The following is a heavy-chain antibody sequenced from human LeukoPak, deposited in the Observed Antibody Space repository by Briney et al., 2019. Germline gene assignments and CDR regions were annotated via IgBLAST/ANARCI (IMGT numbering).Heavy chain of an antibody. CDR1: GFTVSSHF. CDR2: ISSSGGNT. Sequence: GGSLRLSCAASGFTVSSHFMSWVRQAPGKGLERVSAISSSGGNTYYADSVKGRFTISRDNSKNTLYLQMNSLRAEDTAIYYCAKEPAYGKFDSWGQGTLVTVSS. D-gene: IGHD4-17*01. CDR3: AKEPAYGKFDS. J-gene: IGHJ4*02. V-gene: IGHV3-23*01.